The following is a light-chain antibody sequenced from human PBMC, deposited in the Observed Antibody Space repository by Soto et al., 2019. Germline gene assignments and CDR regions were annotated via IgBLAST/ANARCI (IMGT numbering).Light chain of an antibody. V-gene: IGKV1-12*01. CDR3: QQANSFPLT. J-gene: IGKJ4*01. Sequence: DIQMTQSPFSVSASVGDRVTITCRASQGINRWLAWYQQKPGKALQLLIYAASRLQSGVPSRFSGSGSGTDFTLTISSLQPEDFATYYCQQANSFPLTFGGGTKVEIK. CDR1: QGINRW. CDR2: AAS.